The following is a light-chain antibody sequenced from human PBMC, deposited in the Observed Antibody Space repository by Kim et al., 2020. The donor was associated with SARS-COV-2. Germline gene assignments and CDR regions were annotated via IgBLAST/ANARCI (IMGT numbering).Light chain of an antibody. Sequence: SSELTQDPAVSVALGQTVRITCQGDSLRRYYAAWYQQKPGQAPLLVIYAENSRPSGIPDRFSGSNSGNTASLTITGAQVEDEADYYCNSRDSSGYHFVFGSGTKVTVL. V-gene: IGLV3-19*01. CDR2: AEN. CDR3: NSRDSSGYHFV. CDR1: SLRRYY. J-gene: IGLJ1*01.